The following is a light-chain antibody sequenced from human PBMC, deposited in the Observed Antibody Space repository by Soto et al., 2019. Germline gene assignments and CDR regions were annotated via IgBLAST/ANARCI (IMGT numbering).Light chain of an antibody. V-gene: IGKV1-5*03. CDR3: RQFHSFSPT. CDR1: QSISSW. J-gene: IGKJ1*01. CDR2: KAS. Sequence: DIQMTQSPSTLSASVGDRVTITCRASQSISSWLAWYQQKPGKAPKLLIYKASSLESGVPSRFSGSGSGTEFTLTISSLQPDDFATYYCRQFHSFSPTFGQGTRWIS.